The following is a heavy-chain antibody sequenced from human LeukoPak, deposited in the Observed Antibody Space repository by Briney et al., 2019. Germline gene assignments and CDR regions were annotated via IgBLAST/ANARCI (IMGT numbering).Heavy chain of an antibody. V-gene: IGHV3-7*01. J-gene: IGHJ4*02. CDR1: GFPFSRQL. D-gene: IGHD3/OR15-3a*01. CDR2: IKEDGSEK. CDR3: VRDLVWDTGRVDY. Sequence: GGSLKLSFSTSGFPFSRQLVNWVRQASRKGLEWLANIKEDGSEKYYVDSVKGRFTISRDNAKNSLFLQMNSLRDEDTATYYCVRDLVWDTGRVDYWGQGTLVTVSS.